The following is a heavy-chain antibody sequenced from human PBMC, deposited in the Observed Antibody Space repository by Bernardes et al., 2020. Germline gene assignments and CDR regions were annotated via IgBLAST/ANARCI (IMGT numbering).Heavy chain of an antibody. Sequence: SETLSLTCAVYGGSFSGYYWSWIRQPPGKGLEWIGEINHSGSTNYNPSLKSRFTISVDTSKNQFSLKLSSVTAADTAVYYCARHWGCYRYGMDVWGQGTTVTVSS. J-gene: IGHJ6*02. CDR1: GGSFSGYY. CDR3: ARHWGCYRYGMDV. V-gene: IGHV4-34*01. D-gene: IGHD3-16*02. CDR2: INHSGST.